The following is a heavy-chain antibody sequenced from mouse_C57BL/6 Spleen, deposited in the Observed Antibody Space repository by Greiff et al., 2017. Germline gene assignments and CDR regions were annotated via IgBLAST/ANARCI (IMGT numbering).Heavy chain of an antibody. CDR2: IDPNSGGT. V-gene: IGHV1-72*01. J-gene: IGHJ4*01. Sequence: QVQLQQSGAELVKPGASVKLSCKASGYTFTSYWMHWVKQRPGRGLEWIGRIDPNSGGTKYNEKFKSKATLTVDTPSSTAYMQLSSLTSGDSAVYYCARAHGYSAMGYWGQGTSVTVSS. CDR1: GYTFTSYW. CDR3: ARAHGYSAMGY.